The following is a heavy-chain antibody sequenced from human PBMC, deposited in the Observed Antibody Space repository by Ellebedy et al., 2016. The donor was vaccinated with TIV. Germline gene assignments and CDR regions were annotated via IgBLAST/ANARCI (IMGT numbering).Heavy chain of an antibody. V-gene: IGHV3-7*01. CDR1: GFTFSNYW. CDR2: IKQDGSET. D-gene: IGHD6-19*01. CDR3: ARDQWLGRAYYFDY. Sequence: GGSLRLSCAASGFTFSNYWMSLVRQAPGKGLEWVANIKQDGSETYYVDSVKGRFSISRDNAKKSLYLQMDSLRDEDTALYYCARDQWLGRAYYFDYWGQGTLVTVSS. J-gene: IGHJ4*01.